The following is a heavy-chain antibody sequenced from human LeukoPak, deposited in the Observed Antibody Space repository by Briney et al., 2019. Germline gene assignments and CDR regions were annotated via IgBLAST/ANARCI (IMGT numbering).Heavy chain of an antibody. CDR2: IYYSGST. J-gene: IGHJ4*02. CDR3: ARERSGYDYDY. D-gene: IGHD5-12*01. V-gene: IGHV4-30-4*08. Sequence: SETLSLTCTVSGGSISSGDYYWSWIRQPPAMGLEWIGYIYYSGSTYYNPSLKSRVSISVDTSKNQFSLKLSSVTAADTAVYYCARERSGYDYDYWGQGTLVTVSS. CDR1: GGSISSGDYY.